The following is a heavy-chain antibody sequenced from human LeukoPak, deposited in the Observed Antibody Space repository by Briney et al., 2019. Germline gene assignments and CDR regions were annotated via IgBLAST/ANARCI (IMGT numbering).Heavy chain of an antibody. V-gene: IGHV3-9*01. D-gene: IGHD3-16*01. CDR2: ISWNSGLK. Sequence: GRSLRLSCAASGFTFDNYVMHWVRQAPGKGLEWVSYISWNSGLKGYADSVKGRFTISRDNAKNSLVLQMSSLTTEDTALYYCAKLGGSFDIWGQGTMVVVSS. CDR3: AKLGGSFDI. CDR1: GFTFDNYV. J-gene: IGHJ3*02.